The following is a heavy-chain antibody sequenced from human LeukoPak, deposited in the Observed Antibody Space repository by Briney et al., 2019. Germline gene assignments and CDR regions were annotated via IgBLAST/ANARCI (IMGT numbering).Heavy chain of an antibody. J-gene: IGHJ4*02. CDR3: ARDQAAGSYFDY. D-gene: IGHD6-13*01. V-gene: IGHV3-21*01. Sequence: PWGSLRLSCAASGFTFSSYSMNWVRQAPGKGLEWVSSISSSSSYIYYADSVKGRFTISRDNAKNSLYLQMNSLRAEDTAVYYCARDQAAGSYFDYWGQGTLVTVSS. CDR1: GFTFSSYS. CDR2: ISSSSSYI.